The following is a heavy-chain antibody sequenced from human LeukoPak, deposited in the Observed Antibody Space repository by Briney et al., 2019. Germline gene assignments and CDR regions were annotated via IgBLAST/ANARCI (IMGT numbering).Heavy chain of an antibody. D-gene: IGHD3-22*01. Sequence: SETLSLTCAVYGGSFSGYYWSWIRQPPGKGLEWIGEINHSGSTNYNPSLKSRVTISVDTSKNQFSLKLSSVTAADTAVYYCARGYFGYYYDSSGYGHWGQGTLVTVFS. CDR3: ARGYFGYYYDSSGYGH. V-gene: IGHV4-34*01. CDR2: INHSGST. CDR1: GGSFSGYY. J-gene: IGHJ4*02.